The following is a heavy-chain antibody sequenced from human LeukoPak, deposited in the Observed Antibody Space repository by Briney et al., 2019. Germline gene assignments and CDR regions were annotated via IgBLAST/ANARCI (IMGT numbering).Heavy chain of an antibody. CDR2: INHSGST. V-gene: IGHV4-34*01. J-gene: IGHJ4*02. CDR1: GGSFSGYY. D-gene: IGHD1-26*01. Sequence: SETLSLTCAVYGGSFSGYYWSWIRQPPGKGLEWIGEINHSGSTNYNPSLKSRVTISVDTSKNQFSLKLSSVTAADTAVYYCARTVGATSFDYWGQGTLVTVSS. CDR3: ARTVGATSFDY.